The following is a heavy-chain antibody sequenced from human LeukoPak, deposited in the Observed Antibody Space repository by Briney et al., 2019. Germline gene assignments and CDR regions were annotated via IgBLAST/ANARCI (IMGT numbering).Heavy chain of an antibody. J-gene: IGHJ4*02. CDR1: GYTLTELS. V-gene: IGHV1-24*01. CDR3: ACLGSGWYTGIIDY. Sequence: ASVKVSCKVSGYTLTELSMHWVRQAPGKGLEWMGGFDPEDGETIYAQKFQGRVTMTEDTSTDTAYMELSSLRSEDTAVYYCACLGSGWYTGIIDYWGQGTLVTVSS. D-gene: IGHD6-19*01. CDR2: FDPEDGET.